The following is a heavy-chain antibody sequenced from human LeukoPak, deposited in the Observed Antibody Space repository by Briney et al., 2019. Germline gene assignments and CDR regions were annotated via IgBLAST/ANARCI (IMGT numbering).Heavy chain of an antibody. Sequence: SQTLSLTCTVSGGSISSGSYYWSWIRQPPGKGLEWIGYISYSGNTNYNPSLKSRVTISLDTSKAQFSLKLRSVTAADTAVYYCAKIGDAGLGSHDYWGQGTLVTISS. CDR1: GGSISSGSYY. CDR2: ISYSGNT. D-gene: IGHD3-10*01. V-gene: IGHV4-61*01. J-gene: IGHJ4*02. CDR3: AKIGDAGLGSHDY.